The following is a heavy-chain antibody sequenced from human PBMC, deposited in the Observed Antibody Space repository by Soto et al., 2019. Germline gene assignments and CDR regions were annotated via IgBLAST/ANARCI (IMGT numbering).Heavy chain of an antibody. Sequence: SETLSLTCTVSGGSISSYYWSWIRQPPGKGLEWIGYIYYSGSTNYNPSLKSRVTISVDTSKNQFSLKLSSVTAADTAVYYCAREGYGENAFDIWGQGTMVTVSS. D-gene: IGHD4-17*01. CDR2: IYYSGST. J-gene: IGHJ3*02. CDR3: AREGYGENAFDI. CDR1: GGSISSYY. V-gene: IGHV4-59*01.